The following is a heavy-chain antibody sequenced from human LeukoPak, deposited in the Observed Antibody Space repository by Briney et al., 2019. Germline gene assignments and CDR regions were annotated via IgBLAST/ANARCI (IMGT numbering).Heavy chain of an antibody. CDR2: ISSSGSYI. V-gene: IGHV3-21*01. Sequence: PGGSLRLSCAASRFTFSSYSMNWVRQAPGKGLEWVSSISSSGSYIYYADSVKGRFTISRDNAKNSLYLQMNSLRDDDTAVYYCARDGGSGDYDFDRYYMDVWGKGTTVTISS. CDR1: RFTFSSYS. J-gene: IGHJ6*03. CDR3: ARDGGSGDYDFDRYYMDV. D-gene: IGHD3-22*01.